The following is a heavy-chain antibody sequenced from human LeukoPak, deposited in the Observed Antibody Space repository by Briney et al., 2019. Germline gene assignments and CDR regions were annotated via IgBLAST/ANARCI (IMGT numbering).Heavy chain of an antibody. Sequence: SETLSLTCTVSGGSISSYYWSWIRQPPGKGLEWIGYIYYSGSTNYNPSLKSRVTISVDTSKNQFSPKLSSVTAADTAVYYCARDGKPMNAFDIWGQGTMVTVSS. CDR3: ARDGKPMNAFDI. CDR2: IYYSGST. D-gene: IGHD3-22*01. CDR1: GGSISSYY. V-gene: IGHV4-59*01. J-gene: IGHJ3*02.